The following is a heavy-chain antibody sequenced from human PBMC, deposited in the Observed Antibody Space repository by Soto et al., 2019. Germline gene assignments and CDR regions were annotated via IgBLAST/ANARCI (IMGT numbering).Heavy chain of an antibody. Sequence: PGGSRRRSWAASGFTFTSYTMNWVRQAPGKGLEWVSSISSSSDYIYYADSMKGRVTISRDNAKNSLFLDMNSLTGEDTAVYYCARARVYATGPLDFWGQGTLVTVSS. D-gene: IGHD6-13*01. V-gene: IGHV3-21*06. CDR1: GFTFTSYT. CDR2: ISSSSDYI. J-gene: IGHJ4*02. CDR3: ARARVYATGPLDF.